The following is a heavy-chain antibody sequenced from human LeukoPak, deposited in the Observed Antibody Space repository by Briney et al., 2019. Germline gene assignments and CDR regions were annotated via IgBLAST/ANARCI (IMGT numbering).Heavy chain of an antibody. D-gene: IGHD5-12*01. V-gene: IGHV4-34*01. CDR3: ARVGPIVATIDDAFDI. CDR1: GGXFSGYY. CDR2: INHSGST. Sequence: SETLSLTSAVYGGXFSGYYCSWIRQPPGKGLEWIGEINHSGSTNYNPSLKSRVTISVDTSKNKFSLKLSSVTAADTAVYYCARVGPIVATIDDAFDIWGQGTMVTVSS. J-gene: IGHJ3*02.